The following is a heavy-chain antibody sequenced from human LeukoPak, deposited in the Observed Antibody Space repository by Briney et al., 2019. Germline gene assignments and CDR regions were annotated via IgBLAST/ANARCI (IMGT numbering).Heavy chain of an antibody. CDR2: ISYDGSNK. CDR3: AKGPFPHCSSTSCYTGAFDP. V-gene: IGHV3-30*18. Sequence: GGSLRLSYAASGFTFSSYGMHWVRQAPGKGLEWVAVISYDGSNKYYADSVKGRFTISRDNSKNTLYLQMNSLRAEDTAVYYCAKGPFPHCSSTSCYTGAFDPWGQGTLVTVSS. D-gene: IGHD2-2*02. J-gene: IGHJ5*02. CDR1: GFTFSSYG.